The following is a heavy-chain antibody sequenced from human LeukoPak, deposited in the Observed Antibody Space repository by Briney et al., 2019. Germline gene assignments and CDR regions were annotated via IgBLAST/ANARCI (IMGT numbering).Heavy chain of an antibody. CDR3: ARPAVLRFLEWLSNDAFDI. CDR1: GFTFSTYS. CDR2: ISSSSSYV. Sequence: GGSLRLSCAASGFTFSTYSMNWVRQAPGKGLEWVSSISSSSSYVYYADSVKGRFTISRDNAKNSLYLQMNSLRAEDTALYYCARPAVLRFLEWLSNDAFDIWGQGTMVTVSS. D-gene: IGHD3-3*01. J-gene: IGHJ3*02. V-gene: IGHV3-21*01.